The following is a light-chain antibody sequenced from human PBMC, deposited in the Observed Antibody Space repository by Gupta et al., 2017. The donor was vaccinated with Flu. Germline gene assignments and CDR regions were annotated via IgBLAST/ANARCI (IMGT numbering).Light chain of an antibody. CDR3: QQYNRYSPWT. CDR2: KAS. V-gene: IGKV1-5*03. CDR1: QSISSW. Sequence: DIQMTQSPSTLSASVGDRVTITCRASQSISSWLAWYQQKPGKAPKLLIYKASSLESGVPSRFSGSGSGTEFTLTISSLQPDDFATYYCQQYNRYSPWTCGQGTKVETK. J-gene: IGKJ1*01.